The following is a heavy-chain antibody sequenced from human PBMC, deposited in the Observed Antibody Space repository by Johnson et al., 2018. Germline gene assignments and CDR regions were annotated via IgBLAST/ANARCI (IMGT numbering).Heavy chain of an antibody. CDR3: ARDAVVVAANVYYYYMDV. V-gene: IGHV4-59*01. D-gene: IGHD2-15*01. CDR2: IYYSGST. J-gene: IGHJ6*03. Sequence: QVQLQESGPGLVKPSETLSLTCTVSGGSISSYYWSWIRQPPGKGLERIGYIYYSGSTNYNPSPTSRVTISVDTSKNHFSLKLTSVPAADTAVYYCARDAVVVAANVYYYYMDVWGKGTTVTVSS. CDR1: GGSISSYY.